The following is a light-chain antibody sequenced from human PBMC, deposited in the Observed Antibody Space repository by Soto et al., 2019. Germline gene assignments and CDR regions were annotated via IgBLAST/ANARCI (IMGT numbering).Light chain of an antibody. V-gene: IGKV3-20*01. Sequence: EFVFTQAPGTPSLSPGERATLSWPGSQTVRNNYLAWYQQKPGQAPRLLIYDASSRATGIPDRFSGGGSGTDFTLTISRLEPEDFAVYYCQQFSSYPLTFGGGTKVDIK. CDR2: DAS. CDR1: QTVRNNY. J-gene: IGKJ4*01. CDR3: QQFSSYPLT.